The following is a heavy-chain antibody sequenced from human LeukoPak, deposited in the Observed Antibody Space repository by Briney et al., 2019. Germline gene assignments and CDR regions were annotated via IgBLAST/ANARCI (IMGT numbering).Heavy chain of an antibody. Sequence: SETLSLTCTVSGYSISTGYYWDWIRQPPGKGLEWIGTFYHGGSTYYNPSLKSRVTISVDTSKNQFSLNLTSVTAADTAAYYCAKDEEGWDYVWGGYRWFDYWGQGTLVTVSS. CDR3: AKDEEGWDYVWGGYRWFDY. CDR2: FYHGGST. V-gene: IGHV4-38-2*02. J-gene: IGHJ4*02. D-gene: IGHD3-16*02. CDR1: GYSISTGYY.